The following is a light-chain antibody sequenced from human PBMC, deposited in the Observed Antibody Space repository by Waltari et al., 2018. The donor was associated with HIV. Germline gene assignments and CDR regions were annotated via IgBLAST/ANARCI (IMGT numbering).Light chain of an antibody. V-gene: IGLV1-44*01. CDR3: AAWDDSLHGYV. J-gene: IGLJ1*01. Sequence: QSVLPHPPSASGTPAQRVTISCSGIRSNIGIHPTNRYRQLPGTAPNLLIYSNNQWPSGVPDRFSGSKSGTSASLAISGLQSEDEADYYCAAWDDSLHGYVFGTGTKVTVV. CDR2: SNN. CDR1: RSNIGIHP.